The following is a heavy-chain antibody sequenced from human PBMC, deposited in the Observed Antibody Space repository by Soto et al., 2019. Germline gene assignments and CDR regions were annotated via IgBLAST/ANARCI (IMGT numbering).Heavy chain of an antibody. CDR1: GGPITSVY. V-gene: IGHV4-59*01. D-gene: IGHD3-16*02. J-gene: IGHJ4*02. Sequence: TGPGGPITSVYLSWIRHSPEKGVEWSGHMYYSARTNYNPSRRSRVTISLDMSKNPLSLKLSSVAAADMAVYYCARDSGYLDYPWGNYRSRGYFEYWGQGTLVTVYS. CDR3: ARDSGYLDYPWGNYRSRGYFEY. CDR2: MYYSART.